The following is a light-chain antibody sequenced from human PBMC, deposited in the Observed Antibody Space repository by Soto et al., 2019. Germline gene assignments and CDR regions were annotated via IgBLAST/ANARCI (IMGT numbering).Light chain of an antibody. CDR2: GAS. Sequence: EIVLTQSPGTLSLSQGERATLSCRASQSVSSSYLAWYQQKPGQAPRPLIYGASSRATGIPDRFSGSGSGTDFTLTISRLEPEDFAVYYCQQYGSSPWTFGQGTTVEIK. CDR3: QQYGSSPWT. CDR1: QSVSSSY. J-gene: IGKJ1*01. V-gene: IGKV3-20*01.